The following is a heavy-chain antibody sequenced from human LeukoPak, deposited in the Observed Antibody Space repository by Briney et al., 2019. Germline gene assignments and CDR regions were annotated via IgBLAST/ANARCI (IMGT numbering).Heavy chain of an antibody. D-gene: IGHD4-17*01. CDR1: EFSVGSNY. CDR3: ARTPYDYGDYYFDY. J-gene: IGHJ4*02. V-gene: IGHV3-66*01. CDR2: IYSGGST. Sequence: GGSLRLSCAASEFSVGSNYMTWVRQAPGTGLEWASLIYSGGSTYYADSVKGRFTISRDNAKNSLYLQMHSLRAEDTAVYYCARTPYDYGDYYFDYWGQGTLVTVSS.